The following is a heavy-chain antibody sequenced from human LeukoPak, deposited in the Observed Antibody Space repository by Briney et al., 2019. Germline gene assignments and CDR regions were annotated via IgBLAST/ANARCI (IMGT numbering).Heavy chain of an antibody. Sequence: SETLSLTCAVSGGSISSGGYSWSWIRQPPGKGLEWIGYIYHSGSTYYNPSLKGRVTISVDTSKNQFSLKLSSVTAADTAVYYCARGRFLTRWIAVADPYYFDYWGQGTLVTVSS. CDR2: IYHSGST. J-gene: IGHJ4*02. CDR3: ARGRFLTRWIAVADPYYFDY. CDR1: GGSISSGGYS. V-gene: IGHV4-30-2*01. D-gene: IGHD6-19*01.